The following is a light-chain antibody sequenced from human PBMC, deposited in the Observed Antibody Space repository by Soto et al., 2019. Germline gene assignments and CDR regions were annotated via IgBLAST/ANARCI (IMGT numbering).Light chain of an antibody. J-gene: IGKJ4*02. CDR2: GAS. CDR3: QQYKYWPLT. V-gene: IGKV3-15*01. Sequence: EVVMTQSPVTLSVSPGERATLSCRASQSVYGSLAWYQQKPGQAPRLLIHGASNRATDIPARFSGSGSGTEFSLTINGLQSDDFAVYYCQQYKYWPLTFGGGPKVEIK. CDR1: QSVYGS.